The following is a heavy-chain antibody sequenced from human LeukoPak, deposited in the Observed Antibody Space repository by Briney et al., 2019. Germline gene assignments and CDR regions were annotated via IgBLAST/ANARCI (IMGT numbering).Heavy chain of an antibody. CDR1: EFTFSSYE. J-gene: IGHJ6*03. CDR2: ISSSGSTI. Sequence: GGSLRLSCAASEFTFSSYEMNWVRQAPGKGLEWVSYISSSGSTIYYADSVKGRFTISRDNAKNSLYLQMNSLRAEDTAVYYCARAGGILTGYFKGGIRDYSYYYMDVWGKGTTVTISS. V-gene: IGHV3-48*03. CDR3: ARAGGILTGYFKGGIRDYSYYYMDV. D-gene: IGHD3-9*01.